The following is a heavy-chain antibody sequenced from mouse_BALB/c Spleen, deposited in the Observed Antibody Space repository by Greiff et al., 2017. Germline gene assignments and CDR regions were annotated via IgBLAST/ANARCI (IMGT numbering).Heavy chain of an antibody. CDR3: ARHVGGSSPLYAMDY. CDR2: ISSGGSYT. Sequence: EVKVVESGGGLVKPGGSLKLSCAASGFTFSSYAMSWVRQSPEKRLEWVAEISSGGSYTYYPDTVTGRFTISRDNAKNTLYLEMSSLKSEDTAMYYCARHVGGSSPLYAMDYWGQGTSVTVSS. D-gene: IGHD1-1*01. J-gene: IGHJ4*01. V-gene: IGHV5-9-4*01. CDR1: GFTFSSYA.